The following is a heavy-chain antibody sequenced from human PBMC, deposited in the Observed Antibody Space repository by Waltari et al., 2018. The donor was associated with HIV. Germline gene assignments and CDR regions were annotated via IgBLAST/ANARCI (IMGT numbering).Heavy chain of an antibody. CDR3: ASADHYYFGSCRSVVGAFDI. J-gene: IGHJ3*02. V-gene: IGHV4-61*01. D-gene: IGHD3-10*01. CDR2: IYNCGKTIYNPSP. CDR1: GRSVTRSNYF. Sequence: VQLPESSPGLVMPSETLCLTCPASGRSVTRSNYFWNCLRRPPGTGLEWIGNIYNCGKTIYNPSPNYNPSLKSRVTMLLDRSENQVSLNLRSVTAADTAVYFCASADHYYFGSCRSVVGAFDIWGQGTQVTVSS.